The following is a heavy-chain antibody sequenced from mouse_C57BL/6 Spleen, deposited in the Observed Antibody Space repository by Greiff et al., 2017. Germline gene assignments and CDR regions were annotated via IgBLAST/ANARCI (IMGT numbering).Heavy chain of an antibody. V-gene: IGHV1-54*01. D-gene: IGHD1-1*01. CDR1: GYAFTNYL. CDR3: ARSGGRAY. CDR2: INPGSGGT. Sequence: VQLQQSGAELVRPGTSVKVSCKASGYAFTNYLIEWVKQRPGQGLEWIGVINPGSGGTNYNEKFKGKATLTADKSSSTAYMQLSSLTSEDSAVYFCARSGGRAYWGQGTLVTVSA. J-gene: IGHJ3*01.